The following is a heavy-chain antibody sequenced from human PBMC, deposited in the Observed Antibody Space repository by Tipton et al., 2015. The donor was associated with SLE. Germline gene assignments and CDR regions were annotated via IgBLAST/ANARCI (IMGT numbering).Heavy chain of an antibody. CDR1: GFTFRSYW. Sequence: SLRLSCAASGFTFRSYWMHWVRQVPGKGLVWVSRIHYDGKSTNYADFVKGRFTISRDNAKNTVYLQMNSLRVEDTAVYFCARDGSGGSSWSRPYYFDSWGQGTLVTVSS. CDR2: IHYDGKST. V-gene: IGHV3-74*01. D-gene: IGHD6-13*01. J-gene: IGHJ4*02. CDR3: ARDGSGGSSWSRPYYFDS.